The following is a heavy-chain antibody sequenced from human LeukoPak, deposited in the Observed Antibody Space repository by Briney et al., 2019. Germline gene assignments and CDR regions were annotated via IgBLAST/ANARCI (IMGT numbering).Heavy chain of an antibody. Sequence: GRSLRLSCAASGLIFRNYGMHWVRQAPGKGLEWVAIIYYDGNNKYYAHSVKGRFTISKDKSKNSLYLQTNSLRAEDTAMYYGATADPGIAVALWGQGTLVIVSS. CDR2: IYYDGNNK. CDR1: GLIFRNYG. D-gene: IGHD6-19*01. CDR3: ATADPGIAVAL. J-gene: IGHJ4*02. V-gene: IGHV3-33*01.